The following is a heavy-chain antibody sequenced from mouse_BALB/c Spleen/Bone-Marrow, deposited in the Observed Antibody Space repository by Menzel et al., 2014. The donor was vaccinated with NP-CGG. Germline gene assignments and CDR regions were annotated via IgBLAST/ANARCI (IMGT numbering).Heavy chain of an antibody. D-gene: IGHD2-13*01. J-gene: IGHJ2*01. V-gene: IGHV1-7*01. CDR1: GYTFTSYW. CDR2: INPSTGYT. Sequence: QVQLQQSGAELAKPGASVKMSCKASGYTFTSYWMHWVKQRPGQGLEWIGYINPSTGYTEYNQKFKDKATLTADKSSSTAYVQLSSLTSEDSAVYYCARRAVRYFDYWGQGTTLTVSS. CDR3: ARRAVRYFDY.